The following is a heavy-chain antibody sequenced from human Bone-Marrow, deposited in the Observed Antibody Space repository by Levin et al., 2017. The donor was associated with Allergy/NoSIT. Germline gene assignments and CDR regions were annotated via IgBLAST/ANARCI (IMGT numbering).Heavy chain of an antibody. CDR2: ISGSGGST. CDR3: AKDCLRYCTREAVAEGDHY. Sequence: PGESLKISCAASGFTFSSYAMSWVRQAPGKGLEWVSAISGSGGSTYYADSVKGRFTISRDNSKNTLYLQMNSLRAEDTAVYYCAKDCLRYCTREAVAEGDHYWGQGTLVTVSS. CDR1: GFTFSSYA. J-gene: IGHJ4*02. D-gene: IGHD2-8*01. V-gene: IGHV3-23*01.